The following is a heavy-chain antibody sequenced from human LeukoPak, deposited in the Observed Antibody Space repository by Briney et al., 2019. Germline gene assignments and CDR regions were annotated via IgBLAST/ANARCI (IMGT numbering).Heavy chain of an antibody. CDR3: ASDRCSSTSCYLYFDY. CDR1: GGTFSSYA. J-gene: IGHJ4*02. CDR2: IIPIFGTA. Sequence: VASVKVSCKASGGTFSSYAISWVRQAPGQGLEWMGGIIPIFGTANYAQKFQGRVTITADESTSTAYMELSSLRSEDTAVYYCASDRCSSTSCYLYFDYWGQGTLVTVSS. D-gene: IGHD2-2*01. V-gene: IGHV1-69*13.